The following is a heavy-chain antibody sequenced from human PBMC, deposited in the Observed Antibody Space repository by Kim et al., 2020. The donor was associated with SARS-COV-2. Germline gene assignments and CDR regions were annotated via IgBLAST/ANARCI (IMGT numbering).Heavy chain of an antibody. V-gene: IGHV4-39*01. CDR3: ARLGDIVVVPAASDY. J-gene: IGHJ4*02. CDR1: GGSISSSSYY. Sequence: SETLSLTCTVSGGSISSSSYYWGWIRQPPGKGLEWIGSIYYSGSTYYNPSLKSRVTISVDTSKNQFSLKLSSVTAADTAVYYCARLGDIVVVPAASDYWGQGTLVTVSS. D-gene: IGHD2-2*01. CDR2: IYYSGST.